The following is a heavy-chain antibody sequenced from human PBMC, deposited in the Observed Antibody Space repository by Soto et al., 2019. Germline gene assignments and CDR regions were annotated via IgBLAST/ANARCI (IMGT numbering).Heavy chain of an antibody. Sequence: ASVKVSCKASGYTFTSYDINWVRQATGQGLEWMGWMNPNSGNTGYAQKFQGRVTMTRNTSISTAYMELSSLRSEDTAVYYCARALGRGSGSYYYYYYYIDVWGKGTTVTVSS. J-gene: IGHJ6*03. CDR2: MNPNSGNT. CDR3: ARALGRGSGSYYYYYYYIDV. V-gene: IGHV1-8*01. CDR1: GYTFTSYD. D-gene: IGHD3-10*01.